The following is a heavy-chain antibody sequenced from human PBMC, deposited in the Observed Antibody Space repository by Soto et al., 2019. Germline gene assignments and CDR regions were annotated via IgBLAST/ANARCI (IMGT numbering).Heavy chain of an antibody. CDR2: IDFTGAGT. D-gene: IGHD6-6*01. CDR1: GFPFSSYA. J-gene: IGHJ4*02. Sequence: EVQLLESGGGLVQPGGSLRLSCAASGFPFSSYAMSWVRHAPDKGLEWVSAIDFTGAGTYYADSVKGRFTISRDNSKNTPYLQMSSLRAEDTAVYFCARRFSSSSFYFDYWGQGTLVTVSS. CDR3: ARRFSSSSFYFDY. V-gene: IGHV3-23*01.